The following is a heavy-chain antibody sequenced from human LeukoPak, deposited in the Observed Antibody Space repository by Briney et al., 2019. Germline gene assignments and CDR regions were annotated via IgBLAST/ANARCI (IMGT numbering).Heavy chain of an antibody. V-gene: IGHV1-2*02. CDR1: GYTFTGYY. CDR2: INPNSGGT. Sequence: GASVKVSCKASGYTFTGYYMHWVRQAPGQGLEWMGWINPNSGGTNYAQKFQGRVTMTRDTSISTAYMELSRLRSDDTAVYYCARVISVAGTVHFDYWGHGTLVTVSS. J-gene: IGHJ4*01. CDR3: ARVISVAGTVHFDY. D-gene: IGHD6-19*01.